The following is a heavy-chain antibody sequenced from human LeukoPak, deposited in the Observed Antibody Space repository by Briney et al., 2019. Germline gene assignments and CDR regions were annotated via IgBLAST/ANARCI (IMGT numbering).Heavy chain of an antibody. Sequence: GASVTVSCKVSGYTLTELSMHWVRQAPGKGLEWMGGFDPEDGETIYAQKFQGRVTMTEDTSTDTAYMELSSLRSEDTAVYYCATRPVRCGEVLACDWFDPWGQGTLVTVSS. V-gene: IGHV1-24*01. CDR1: GYTLTELS. CDR2: FDPEDGET. D-gene: IGHD3-10*01. CDR3: ATRPVRCGEVLACDWFDP. J-gene: IGHJ5*02.